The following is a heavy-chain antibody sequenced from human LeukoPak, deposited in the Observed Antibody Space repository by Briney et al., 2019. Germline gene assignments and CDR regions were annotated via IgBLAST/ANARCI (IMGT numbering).Heavy chain of an antibody. CDR2: ITADSGTT. J-gene: IGHJ4*02. Sequence: GGALRLSCAVSGFTFSTKSMNWVRQAPGKGLEWVSYITADSGTTYYADSVKGRFTISRDNAKNSLYLQMNSLRDEDTAVYYCASRDYIDYWGQGTLVTVSS. CDR1: GFTFSTKS. V-gene: IGHV3-48*02. CDR3: ASRDYIDY.